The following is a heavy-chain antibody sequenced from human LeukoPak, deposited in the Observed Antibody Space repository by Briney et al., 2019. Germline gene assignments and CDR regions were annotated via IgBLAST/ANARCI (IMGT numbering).Heavy chain of an antibody. CDR3: AKGNVLRFLEWLI. J-gene: IGHJ4*02. CDR2: IRYDGSNK. D-gene: IGHD3-3*01. Sequence: PGGSLRLSCAASGFTFSSYGMHWVRQAPGKGLEWVAFIRYDGSNKYYADSVKGRFTISRDNSKNTLYLQMNSLRAEDTAVYYCAKGNVLRFLEWLIWGQGTLVTVSS. CDR1: GFTFSSYG. V-gene: IGHV3-30*02.